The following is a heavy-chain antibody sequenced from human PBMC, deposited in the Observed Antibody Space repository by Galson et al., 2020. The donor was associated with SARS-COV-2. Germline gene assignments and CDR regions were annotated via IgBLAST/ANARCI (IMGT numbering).Heavy chain of an antibody. V-gene: IGHV4-59*13. CDR1: GGSISSSY. Sequence: SATLSLTCTVSGGSISSSYWSWIRQPPGKGLEWIGYIYSSGSTHYNPSLKSRVTISVDTSKNQFSLKLSSVTAADTAVYYCARGPVEMATIWGWYFDLWGRGTLVTVSS. J-gene: IGHJ2*01. CDR2: IYSSGST. CDR3: ARGPVEMATIWGWYFDL. D-gene: IGHD5-12*01.